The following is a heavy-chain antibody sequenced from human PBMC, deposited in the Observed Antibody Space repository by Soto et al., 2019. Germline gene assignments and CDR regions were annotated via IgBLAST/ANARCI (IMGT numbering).Heavy chain of an antibody. D-gene: IGHD1-26*01. Sequence: PSEPLSLTSPLYAGSFRGYYWSWIRPPPGKGLEWIGDINHRRSTNSNSSLKSRVTISVDTSKNQFSLKMSSVTAADTAVYYCARRVAGSYYYYYGMDFWGQGTTVT. J-gene: IGHJ6*02. V-gene: IGHV4-34*01. CDR3: ARRVAGSYYYYYGMDF. CDR2: INHRRST. CDR1: AGSFRGYY.